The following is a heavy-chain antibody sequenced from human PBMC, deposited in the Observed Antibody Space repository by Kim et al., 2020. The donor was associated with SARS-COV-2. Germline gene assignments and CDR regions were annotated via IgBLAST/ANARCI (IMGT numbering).Heavy chain of an antibody. D-gene: IGHD6-13*01. CDR1: GYTFTSYD. J-gene: IGHJ6*02. V-gene: IGHV1-8*01. CDR2: MNPNSGNT. CDR3: ARGNKQQLVGNYYYYYGMDV. Sequence: ASVKVSCKASGYTFTSYDINWVRQATGQGLEWMGWMNPNSGNTGYAQKFQGRVTMTRNTSISTAYMELSSLRSEDTAVYYCARGNKQQLVGNYYYYYGMDVWGQGTTVTVSS.